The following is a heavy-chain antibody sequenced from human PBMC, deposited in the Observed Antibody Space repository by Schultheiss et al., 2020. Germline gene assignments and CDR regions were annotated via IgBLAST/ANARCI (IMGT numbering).Heavy chain of an antibody. CDR3: AKEDRGADYYYYGMDV. D-gene: IGHD3-10*01. CDR1: GFTFIAYT. CDR2: ISYDGSNK. Sequence: GGSLRLSCAASGFTFIAYTINWVRQAPGKGLEWVAVISYDGSNKYYADSVKGRFTISRDNSKNTLYLQMNSLRAEDTAVYYCAKEDRGADYYYYGMDVWGQGTTVTVSS. V-gene: IGHV3-30*18. J-gene: IGHJ6*02.